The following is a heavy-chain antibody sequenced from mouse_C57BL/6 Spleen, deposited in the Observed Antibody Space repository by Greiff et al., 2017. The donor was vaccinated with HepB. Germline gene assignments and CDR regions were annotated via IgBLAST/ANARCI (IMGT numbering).Heavy chain of an antibody. CDR3: ARPYYGSSYGYYYAMDY. J-gene: IGHJ4*01. CDR2: IDPEDGET. V-gene: IGHV14-2*01. D-gene: IGHD1-1*01. CDR1: GFNIKDYY. Sequence: EVKLQESGAELVKPGASVKLSCTASGFNIKDYYMHWVKQRTEQGLEWIGRIDPEDGETKYAPKFQGKATITADTSSNTAYLQLSSLTSEDTAVYYCARPYYGSSYGYYYAMDYWGQGTSVTVSS.